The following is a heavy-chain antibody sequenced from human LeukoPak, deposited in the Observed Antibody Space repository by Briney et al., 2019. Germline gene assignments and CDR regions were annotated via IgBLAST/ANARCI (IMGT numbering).Heavy chain of an antibody. V-gene: IGHV3-9*01. CDR3: AKDAHPGGIAAAFDY. D-gene: IGHD6-13*01. Sequence: GGSLRLSCAASGFTFDDYAMHWARQAPGKGLEWVSGISWNSGSIGYADSVKGRFTISRENVKNSLYLQMNSLRAGDTAVYYCAKDAHPGGIAAAFDYWGQGTLVTVSS. CDR1: GFTFDDYA. J-gene: IGHJ4*02. CDR2: ISWNSGSI.